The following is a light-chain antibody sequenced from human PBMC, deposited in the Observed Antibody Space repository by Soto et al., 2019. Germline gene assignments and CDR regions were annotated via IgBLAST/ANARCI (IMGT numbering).Light chain of an antibody. Sequence: AIRLTQSPSSLSASTGERVTLTCRASQGISSYLAWYQQKPGKAPKLLICAASTLQSGVPSRFSGSGSGTDFTLTISCLQSEDFATYYCQQYYSYPRTFGQGTKVDI. CDR3: QQYYSYPRT. CDR1: QGISSY. CDR2: AAS. V-gene: IGKV1-8*01. J-gene: IGKJ1*01.